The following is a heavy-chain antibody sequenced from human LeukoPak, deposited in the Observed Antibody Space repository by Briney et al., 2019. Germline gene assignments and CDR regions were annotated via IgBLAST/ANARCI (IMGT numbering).Heavy chain of an antibody. Sequence: ASVKVSCKASGYTFTGYYLHWVRQAPGQGLEWMGWIKANSGGTNYAERFQGRVTMTRDTSISTVYMGLSRLRSDDTAVYHCATSGYPYNAFDIWGRGTVVTVSS. CDR1: GYTFTGYY. CDR2: IKANSGGT. V-gene: IGHV1-2*02. CDR3: ATSGYPYNAFDI. J-gene: IGHJ3*02. D-gene: IGHD3-22*01.